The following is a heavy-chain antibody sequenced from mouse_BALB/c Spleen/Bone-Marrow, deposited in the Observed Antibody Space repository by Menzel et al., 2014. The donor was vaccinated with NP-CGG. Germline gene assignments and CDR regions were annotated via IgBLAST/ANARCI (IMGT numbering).Heavy chain of an antibody. CDR1: GFTFSDYY. J-gene: IGHJ4*01. V-gene: IGHV5-12*02. Sequence: EVQLVESVGGLVQPGGSLKLSCATSGFTFSDYYMYWVRQTPEKRLEWVAYISNGGGSTYYPDTVKGRFTISRDNAKNTLYLQMSRLKSEDTAMYYCARHLYGNYGAMDYWGQGTSVTVSS. D-gene: IGHD2-1*01. CDR2: ISNGGGST. CDR3: ARHLYGNYGAMDY.